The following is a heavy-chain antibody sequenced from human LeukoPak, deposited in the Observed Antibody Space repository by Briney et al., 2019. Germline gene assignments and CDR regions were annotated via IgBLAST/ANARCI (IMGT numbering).Heavy chain of an antibody. D-gene: IGHD2-15*01. CDR2: ISSDGNTK. CDR3: TTGDRYCTGGSCYFYAFHI. Sequence: GGSLRLSCAASGFTFSGYFMHWVRQAPGKGLEWVAIISSDGNTKYYADSVKGRFTISKGNSRNTLYLQMNSLRAEDTAVYYCTTGDRYCTGGSCYFYAFHIWGQGTRVTVSS. V-gene: IGHV3-30-3*01. CDR1: GFTFSGYF. J-gene: IGHJ3*02.